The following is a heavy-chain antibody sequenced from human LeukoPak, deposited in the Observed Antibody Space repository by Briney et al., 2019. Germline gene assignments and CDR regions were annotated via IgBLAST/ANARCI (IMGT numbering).Heavy chain of an antibody. J-gene: IGHJ4*02. D-gene: IGHD2-15*01. CDR3: AKVSVFGSGGSCRLNARCYFDY. CDR1: GFTFSYYA. Sequence: PGRSLRLSCAVSGFTFSYYAMNWVRQAPGKGLEWVAVISYDGSNKYYADSVKGRFTISRDNSKNTLYLQMNSLRAEDTAVYYCAKVSVFGSGGSCRLNARCYFDYWGQGTLVTVSS. V-gene: IGHV3-30*04. CDR2: ISYDGSNK.